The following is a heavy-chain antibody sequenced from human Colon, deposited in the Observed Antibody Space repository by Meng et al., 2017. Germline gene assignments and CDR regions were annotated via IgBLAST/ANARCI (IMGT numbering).Heavy chain of an antibody. D-gene: IGHD2-2*01. J-gene: IGHJ5*01. CDR3: ARTAMLDS. Sequence: QVQLGKSGAEVRKPGASVKVTGKASGYTFTSSDINWVRQATGRGLEWLGWMNPNNGNTGSAQKFQGRVSMTRDTSIGTAYMELSGLTSEDTAVYYCARTAMLDSWGQGTLVTVSS. CDR2: MNPNNGNT. V-gene: IGHV1-8*01. CDR1: GYTFTSSD.